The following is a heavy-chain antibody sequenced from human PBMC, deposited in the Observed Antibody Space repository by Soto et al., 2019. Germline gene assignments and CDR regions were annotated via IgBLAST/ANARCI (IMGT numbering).Heavy chain of an antibody. CDR1: GYSFTSYR. CDR3: ARMVRQWLAGGWFDP. Sequence: PGESLKISCKGSGYSFTSYRIGWVRQMPGKGLEWMGIIYPGDSDTRYSPSFQGQVTISADKSISTAYLQWSSLKASDTAMYYCARMVRQWLAGGWFDPWGQGTLVTVSS. J-gene: IGHJ5*02. D-gene: IGHD6-19*01. CDR2: IYPGDSDT. V-gene: IGHV5-51*01.